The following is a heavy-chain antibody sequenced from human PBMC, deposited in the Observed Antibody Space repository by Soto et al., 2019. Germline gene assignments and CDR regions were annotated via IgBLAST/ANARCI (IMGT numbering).Heavy chain of an antibody. V-gene: IGHV3-48*01. CDR1: GFTFSSYR. D-gene: IGHD3-22*01. Sequence: EVQLVESGGGLVQPGGSLRLSCAASGFTFSSYRMNWVRQAPGKGLEWVSYISSSSSTIYYADSVKGRFNIPRDNAKNSLYLQMNSIRAEETAVYYCARGYYDSSGYYWVFEYWGQGTLVTVSS. CDR3: ARGYYDSSGYYWVFEY. CDR2: ISSSSSTI. J-gene: IGHJ4*02.